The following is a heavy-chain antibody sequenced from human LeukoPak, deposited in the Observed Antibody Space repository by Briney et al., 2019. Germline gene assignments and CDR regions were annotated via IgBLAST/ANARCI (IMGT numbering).Heavy chain of an antibody. CDR2: ISGGST. V-gene: IGHV3-38-3*01. D-gene: IGHD6-19*01. CDR1: GFTVSSNE. CDR3: ATDSIAVAGTDY. J-gene: IGHJ4*02. Sequence: GGSLRLSCAASGFTVSSNEMSWVRQAPGKGLEWVSSISGGSTYYADSRKGRFTISRDNSKNTLHLQMNNLRAEDTAVYYCATDSIAVAGTDYWGQGTLVTVSS.